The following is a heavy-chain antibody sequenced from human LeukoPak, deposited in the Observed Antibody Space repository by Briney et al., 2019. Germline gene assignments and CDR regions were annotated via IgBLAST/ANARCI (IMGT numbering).Heavy chain of an antibody. J-gene: IGHJ5*02. CDR3: ARVHDYGDYYANWFDP. V-gene: IGHV1-46*01. CDR1: GYTFTSYY. Sequence: ASVKVSCKASGYTFTSYYMHWVRQAPGQGLEWMGIINPSGGSTSYAQKFQGRVTMTRDTSTSTVYMELSSLRSEDTAVYYCARVHDYGDYYANWFDPRGQGTLVTVSS. D-gene: IGHD4-17*01. CDR2: INPSGGST.